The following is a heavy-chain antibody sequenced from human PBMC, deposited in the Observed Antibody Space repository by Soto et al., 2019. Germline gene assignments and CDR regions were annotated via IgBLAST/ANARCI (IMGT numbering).Heavy chain of an antibody. D-gene: IGHD6-19*01. CDR1: GFTFSSLS. CDR3: ARDMGYSSGHGFDY. Sequence: QVQLVESGGGVVQRGRSLRLSCAASGFTFSSLSMHWVRQAPGKGLDWVALIWNDGSNKYYADSVKGRFTISRDNSKNTLYLQMNSLRAEDTALYYCARDMGYSSGHGFDYWGQGTLVTVSS. V-gene: IGHV3-33*01. CDR2: IWNDGSNK. J-gene: IGHJ4*02.